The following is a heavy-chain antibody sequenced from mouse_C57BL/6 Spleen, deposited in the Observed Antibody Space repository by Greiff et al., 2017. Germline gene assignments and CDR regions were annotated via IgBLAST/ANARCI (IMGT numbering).Heavy chain of an antibody. J-gene: IGHJ1*03. D-gene: IGHD4-1*01. CDR3: ARFELGRYFDV. CDR1: GFTFSSYG. CDR2: ISSGGSYT. Sequence: EVMLVESGGDLVKPGGSLKLSCAASGFTFSSYGMSWVRQTPDKRLEWVATISSGGSYTYYPDSVKGRFTISRDNAKNTLYLQMSSLKSEDTAMYYCARFELGRYFDVWGTGTTVTVSS. V-gene: IGHV5-6*02.